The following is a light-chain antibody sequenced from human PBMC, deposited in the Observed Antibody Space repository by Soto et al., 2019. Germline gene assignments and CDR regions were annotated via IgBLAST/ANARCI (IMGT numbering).Light chain of an antibody. Sequence: DIQLTQSPSFLSASVGDRVTITCRASQGISSYLAWYQQKPGKAPKLLIYAASTLASGVPSRFSGSGSGTEFTLTINSLQPEDSTTYYCQELNTYPRTFGQGTKVEIK. CDR2: AAS. CDR1: QGISSY. CDR3: QELNTYPRT. J-gene: IGKJ1*01. V-gene: IGKV1-9*01.